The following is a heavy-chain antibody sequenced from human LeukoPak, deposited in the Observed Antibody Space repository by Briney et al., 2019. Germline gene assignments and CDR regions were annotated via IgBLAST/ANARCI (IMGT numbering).Heavy chain of an antibody. CDR3: ANRLGY. D-gene: IGHD6-19*01. Sequence: GGSLRLSCAASGFTFSSYVMQWVRQAPGKGLEWVAVISYDGSNKYYADSVKGRFTISRDNSKNTLYLQMNSLRAEDTAVYYCANRLGYWGQGTLVTVSS. V-gene: IGHV3-30*18. CDR2: ISYDGSNK. CDR1: GFTFSSYV. J-gene: IGHJ4*02.